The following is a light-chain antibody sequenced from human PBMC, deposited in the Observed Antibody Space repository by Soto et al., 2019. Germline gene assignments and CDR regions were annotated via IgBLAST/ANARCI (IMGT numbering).Light chain of an antibody. V-gene: IGKV1-5*01. Sequence: DIQLTQSPATLSASVGDRVTITCRASQSISRGLTWYQQKPGKAPKLLIYEASSLESGVPSRFSGSGSGTEFTLTIGGLQPDDFATYFCQQFNNYSGTFGQGTKVDI. CDR3: QQFNNYSGT. CDR1: QSISRG. J-gene: IGKJ1*01. CDR2: EAS.